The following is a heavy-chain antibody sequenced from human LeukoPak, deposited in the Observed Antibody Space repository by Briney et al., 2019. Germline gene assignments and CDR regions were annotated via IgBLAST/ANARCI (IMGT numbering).Heavy chain of an antibody. Sequence: ASVTVSFKASGGTFSSYAISWVRQAPGQGLEWMGWISAYNGNTNYAQKLQGRVTMTTDTSTSTAYMELRSLRSDDTAVYYCARDGGDYVFPPYYFDYWGQGTLVTVSS. J-gene: IGHJ4*02. CDR3: ARDGGDYVFPPYYFDY. CDR1: GGTFSSYA. D-gene: IGHD4-17*01. V-gene: IGHV1-18*01. CDR2: ISAYNGNT.